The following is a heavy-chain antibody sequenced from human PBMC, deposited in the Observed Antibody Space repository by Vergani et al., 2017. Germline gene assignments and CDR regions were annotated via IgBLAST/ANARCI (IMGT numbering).Heavy chain of an antibody. J-gene: IGHJ4*02. CDR1: GFTFDDYA. D-gene: IGHD6-13*01. CDR2: IKWNSDSK. Sequence: EVQLLESGGGLVQPGRSLRLSCAASGFTFDDYAMHWVRQVPGKGLEWVSGIKWNSDSKAYADSVKGRFTISRYNARNSLYLEMNSLTSEDTAIYYCAKAWGATTAGLAYWGQGTRVTVSS. CDR3: AKAWGATTAGLAY. V-gene: IGHV3-9*01.